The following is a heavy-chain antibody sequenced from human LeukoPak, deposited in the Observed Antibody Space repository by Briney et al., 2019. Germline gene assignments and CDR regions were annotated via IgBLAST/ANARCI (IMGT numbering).Heavy chain of an antibody. CDR3: ARHNIVVGAEDWFDP. V-gene: IGHV4-34*01. D-gene: IGHD2-15*01. J-gene: IGHJ5*02. CDR1: GGSFSGYY. CDR2: INHSGST. Sequence: SETLSLTCAVYGGSFSGYYWSWIRQPPGKGLEWIGEINHSGSTNYNPSLKSRVTISVDTSKNQFSLKLSSVTAADTAVYYCARHNIVVGAEDWFDPWGQGTLVTVSS.